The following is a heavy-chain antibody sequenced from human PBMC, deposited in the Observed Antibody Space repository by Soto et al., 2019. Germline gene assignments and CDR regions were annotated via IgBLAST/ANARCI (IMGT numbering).Heavy chain of an antibody. V-gene: IGHV4-34*01. CDR1: GGSFSGYY. J-gene: IGHJ6*02. CDR2: INHSGST. D-gene: IGHD1-7*01. Sequence: SSETLSLTCAVYGGSFSGYYWSWIRQPPGKGLEWIGEINHSGSTNYNPSLKSRVTISVDTSKNQFSLKLSSVTAADTAVYYCATEGTTSDYYYGMDVWGQGTTVTVSS. CDR3: ATEGTTSDYYYGMDV.